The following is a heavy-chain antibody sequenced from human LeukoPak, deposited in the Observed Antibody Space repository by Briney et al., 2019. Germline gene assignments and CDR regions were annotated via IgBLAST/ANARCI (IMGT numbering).Heavy chain of an antibody. CDR2: ISSSGSTI. CDR1: GFTFSSYE. V-gene: IGHV3-48*03. D-gene: IGHD3-9*01. CDR3: ARDVLRYFDWLPDTYYGMDV. J-gene: IGHJ6*02. Sequence: PGGSLRLSCAASGFTFSSYEMNWVRQAPGKGLEWVSYISSSGSTIYYADSVKGRFTISRDNAKNSLYLQMNSLRAEDTAVYYCARDVLRYFDWLPDTYYGMDVWGQGATVTVSS.